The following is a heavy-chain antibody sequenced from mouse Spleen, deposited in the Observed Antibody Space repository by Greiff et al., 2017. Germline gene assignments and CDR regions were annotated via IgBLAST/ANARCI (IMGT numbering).Heavy chain of an antibody. Sequence: QVQLQQSGPGLVQPSQSLSITCTVSGFSFTSYGIHWVRQSPGKGLEWLGVIWRGGSTDYNAAFMSRLSITKDNSKSQVFFKMNSLQADDTAIYYCAKCYYGYVYYAMDYWGQGTSVTVSS. CDR1: GFSFTSYG. J-gene: IGHJ4*01. V-gene: IGHV2-5*01. D-gene: IGHD1-2*01. CDR3: AKCYYGYVYYAMDY. CDR2: IWRGGST.